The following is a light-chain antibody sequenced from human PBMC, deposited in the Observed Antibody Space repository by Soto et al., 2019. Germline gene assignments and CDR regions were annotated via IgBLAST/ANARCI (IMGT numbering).Light chain of an antibody. CDR2: AAS. CDR1: QNISIS. V-gene: IGKV1-5*01. Sequence: EIPMTQPHTTLAASGLERVNINCRASQNISISLAWYQQKPGKAPKVLIYAASSLESGVPLRFSGNGSGTDFTLTISSLQPEDVATYYCQKYNSAPITFGQGTRLEI. CDR3: QKYNSAPIT. J-gene: IGKJ5*01.